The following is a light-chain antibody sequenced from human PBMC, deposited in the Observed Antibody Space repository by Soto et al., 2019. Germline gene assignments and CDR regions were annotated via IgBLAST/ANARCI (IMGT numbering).Light chain of an antibody. J-gene: IGKJ5*01. CDR1: QSDLSISNNLND. CDR2: WAS. V-gene: IGKV4-1*01. Sequence: TQFPDALAGSLGERATMDGKSSQSDLSISNNLNDLAWYQQKPGQPPKLLIYWASTRESGVPDRFSGSGSGTDFTLTISTLHAEDAALYYCQQSYTTPAITSGQGTRLEIK. CDR3: QQSYTTPAIT.